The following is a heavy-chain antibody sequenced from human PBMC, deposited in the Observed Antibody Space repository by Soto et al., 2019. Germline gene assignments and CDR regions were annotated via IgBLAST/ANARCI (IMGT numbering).Heavy chain of an antibody. D-gene: IGHD3-22*01. J-gene: IGHJ4*02. CDR3: AHVRYYDSSGYYPGY. V-gene: IGHV2-5*01. CDR1: GFSLSTSGVG. CDR2: IYWNDDK. Sequence: SGPTLVNPTQTLTLTCTFSGFSLSTSGVGVGWIRQPPGKALEWLALIYWNDDKRYSPSLKSRLTITKDTSKNQVVLTMTNMDPVDTATYDCAHVRYYDSSGYYPGYWGQGTLVTVSS.